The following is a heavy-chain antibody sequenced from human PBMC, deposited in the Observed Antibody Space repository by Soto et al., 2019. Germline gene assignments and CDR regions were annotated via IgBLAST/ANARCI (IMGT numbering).Heavy chain of an antibody. CDR1: GFTFSSYA. CDR3: ARDFRGAYGTQIAVAGPL. J-gene: IGHJ4*02. Sequence: GGSLRLSCAASGFTFSSYAMHWVRQAPGKGLEWVAVISYDGSNKYYADSVKGRFTISRDNSKNTLYLQMNSLRAEDTAVYYCARDFRGAYGTQIAVAGPLWGQGTLVTVSS. CDR2: ISYDGSNK. D-gene: IGHD6-19*01. V-gene: IGHV3-30-3*01.